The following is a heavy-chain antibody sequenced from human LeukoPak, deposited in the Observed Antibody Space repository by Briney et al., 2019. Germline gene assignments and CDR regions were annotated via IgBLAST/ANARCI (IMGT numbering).Heavy chain of an antibody. CDR3: AREYPGLYFDY. Sequence: GGSLRLSCAASGFTFSSYAMSWVRQGTGKGLEWVSAISGSGGSTYYADSVKGRFTISRDNSQNTLYLQMNSLRAEDTAEYYCAREYPGLYFDYWGQGTLVTVSS. CDR2: ISGSGGST. J-gene: IGHJ4*02. CDR1: GFTFSSYA. V-gene: IGHV3-23*01.